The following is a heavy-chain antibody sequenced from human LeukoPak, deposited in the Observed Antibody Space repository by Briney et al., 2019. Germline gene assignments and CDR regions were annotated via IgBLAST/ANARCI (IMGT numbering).Heavy chain of an antibody. CDR1: GFTFSSYS. D-gene: IGHD6-19*01. CDR2: ISSSSSYI. J-gene: IGHJ4*02. Sequence: PGGSLRLSCAASGFTFSSYSMNWVRQAPGKGLEWVSSISSSSSYIYYADSVKGRFTISRDNAKNSLYLQMNSLRAEDTAAYYCAREDPGYSSGPLDYWGQGTLVTVSS. CDR3: AREDPGYSSGPLDY. V-gene: IGHV3-21*01.